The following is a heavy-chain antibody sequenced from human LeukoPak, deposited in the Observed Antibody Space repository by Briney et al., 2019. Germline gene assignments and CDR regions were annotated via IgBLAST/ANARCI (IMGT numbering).Heavy chain of an antibody. Sequence: SETLSLTCTVSGGSISGSSYYWGWIRQPPGKGLEWIGSIYYSGSTYYNPSLKSRVTISVDTSKNQFSLKVTSVTAADTAVYYCARPFTRNSSGRDFDYWGQGTLVTVSS. J-gene: IGHJ4*02. D-gene: IGHD3-22*01. V-gene: IGHV4-39*01. CDR1: GGSISGSSYY. CDR3: ARPFTRNSSGRDFDY. CDR2: IYYSGST.